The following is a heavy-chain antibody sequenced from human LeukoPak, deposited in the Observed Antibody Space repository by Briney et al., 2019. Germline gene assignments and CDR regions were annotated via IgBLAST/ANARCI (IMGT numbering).Heavy chain of an antibody. V-gene: IGHV4-34*01. J-gene: IGHJ4*02. CDR2: INHSGTT. Sequence: SETLSLTCAVYGGSFSGYYWSWIRQLPQKGLEWIGEINHSGTTNYNPSLKSRVTMSVDTSKHQFSLHLTSVTAADTAVYYCARVPTYYYDSSGHDGPIDYWGQGTLVTVSS. CDR3: ARVPTYYYDSSGHDGPIDY. D-gene: IGHD3-22*01. CDR1: GGSFSGYY.